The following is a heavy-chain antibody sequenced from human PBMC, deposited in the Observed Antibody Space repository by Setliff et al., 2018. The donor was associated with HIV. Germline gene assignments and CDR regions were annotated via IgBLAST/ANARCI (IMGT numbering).Heavy chain of an antibody. Sequence: PSETLSLTCAVSGYSISSGYYWGWIRQPPGKGLEWIGSIYHSGSTYDSPSLDRRVTISRDTSKRQVFLKVPFVDAADTAVYFCARGFKNEYEFSGYMDVWGNGTMVTVSS. D-gene: IGHD2-15*01. V-gene: IGHV4-38-2*01. CDR3: ARGFKNEYEFSGYMDV. CDR2: IYHSGST. J-gene: IGHJ6*03. CDR1: GYSISSGYY.